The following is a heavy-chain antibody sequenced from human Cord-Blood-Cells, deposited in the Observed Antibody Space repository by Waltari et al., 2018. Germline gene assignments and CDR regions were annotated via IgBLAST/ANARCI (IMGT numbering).Heavy chain of an antibody. CDR2: IYTSGST. D-gene: IGHD3-3*01. Sequence: QVQLQESGPGLVKPSETLSLTCTVSGGSISSYYWSWIRPPAGKGLEWIGRIYTSGSTNYNPSLKSRVTMSVDTSKNQFSLKLSSVTAADTAVYYCARESAYYDFWSGYYSFDYWGQGTLVTVSS. V-gene: IGHV4-4*07. CDR3: ARESAYYDFWSGYYSFDY. J-gene: IGHJ4*02. CDR1: GGSISSYY.